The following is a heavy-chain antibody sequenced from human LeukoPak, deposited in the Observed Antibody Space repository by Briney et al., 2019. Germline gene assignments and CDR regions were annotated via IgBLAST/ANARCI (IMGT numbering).Heavy chain of an antibody. Sequence: GGSLRLSWAASGFNFSSYKMNWVRQAPGGGLEWVSSIHSGGSDVYYADSVKGRFTVSRDNAKNSLFLQMNSLRAEDTALYYCARGHYDILTGNYKWTPDYWGQGTLVTVSS. D-gene: IGHD3-9*01. CDR1: GFNFSSYK. J-gene: IGHJ4*02. CDR2: IHSGGSDV. V-gene: IGHV3-21*06. CDR3: ARGHYDILTGNYKWTPDY.